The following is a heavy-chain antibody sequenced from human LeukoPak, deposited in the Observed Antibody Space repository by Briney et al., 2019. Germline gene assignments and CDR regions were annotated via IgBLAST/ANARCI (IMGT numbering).Heavy chain of an antibody. CDR2: IKESGSEK. CDR3: ARGWGEKGRCRGGTCNNPQFDY. V-gene: IGHV3-7*01. Sequence: GGSLRLSCAASGFKFSYYWMTWVRQAPGKRLEWLANIKESGSEKYYVDSVKGRFTISRDNADDLVYLQMNSLRVEGTAVYYCARGWGEKGRCRGGTCNNPQFDYWGQGILVTVSS. D-gene: IGHD2-15*01. J-gene: IGHJ4*02. CDR1: GFKFSYYW.